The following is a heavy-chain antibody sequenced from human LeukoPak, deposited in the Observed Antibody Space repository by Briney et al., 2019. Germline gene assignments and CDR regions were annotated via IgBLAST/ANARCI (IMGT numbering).Heavy chain of an antibody. CDR3: ARGGRYSYGYFLMDV. Sequence: PGGSLRLSCAASGFTFSSYEMNWVRQAPGKGLEWVSSISSSSSYIYYADSVKGRFTISRDNAKNSLYLQMNSLRAEDTAVYYCARGGRYSYGYFLMDVWGKGTTVTVSS. V-gene: IGHV3-21*01. CDR1: GFTFSSYE. D-gene: IGHD5-18*01. J-gene: IGHJ6*04. CDR2: ISSSSSYI.